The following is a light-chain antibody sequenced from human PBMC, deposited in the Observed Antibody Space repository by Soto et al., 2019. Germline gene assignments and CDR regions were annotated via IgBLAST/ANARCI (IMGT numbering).Light chain of an antibody. V-gene: IGKV1-12*01. Sequence: DIQVTQSPSSVSASVGDRVTITCRTSQGLVNWLAWYQQKPGKAPKLLIFAASNSQSGVPSRFSGSGSGTDFTLTISGLPPEDLATYYCQQTSSFPLTFGGGTKVEIK. J-gene: IGKJ4*01. CDR1: QGLVNW. CDR3: QQTSSFPLT. CDR2: AAS.